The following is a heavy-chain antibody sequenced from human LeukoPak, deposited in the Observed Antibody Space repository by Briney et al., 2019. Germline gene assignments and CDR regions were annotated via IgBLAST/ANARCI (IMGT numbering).Heavy chain of an antibody. Sequence: ASVKVSCKASGYTFTSYGISWVRQAPGQGLEWMGLISDYNGNTNYAQKLQGRVTMTTDTSTSTAYMELRSLRSDDTAVYYCARDSKVTGYGDVYYYYGMDVWGQGTTVTVSS. V-gene: IGHV1-18*01. CDR2: ISDYNGNT. CDR1: GYTFTSYG. CDR3: ARDSKVTGYGDVYYYYGMDV. J-gene: IGHJ6*02. D-gene: IGHD4-17*01.